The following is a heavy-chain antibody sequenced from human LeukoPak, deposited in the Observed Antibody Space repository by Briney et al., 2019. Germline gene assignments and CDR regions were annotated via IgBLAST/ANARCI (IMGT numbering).Heavy chain of an antibody. CDR2: IYYSGST. Sequence: SETLSLTCTVSGGSISSYYWGWIRQPPGKGLEWIGSIYYSGSTYYNPSLKSRVTISVDTSKNQFSLKLSSVTAADTAVYYCARLAGTGYFDYWGQGTLVTVSS. CDR3: ARLAGTGYFDY. CDR1: GGSISSYY. V-gene: IGHV4-39*01. J-gene: IGHJ4*02. D-gene: IGHD2-8*02.